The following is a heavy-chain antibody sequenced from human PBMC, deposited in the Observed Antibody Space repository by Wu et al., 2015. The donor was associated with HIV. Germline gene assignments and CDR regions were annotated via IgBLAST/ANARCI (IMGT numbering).Heavy chain of an antibody. CDR2: ISAYNGNT. CDR1: GGTFNTYG. D-gene: IGHD1-26*01. Sequence: QVQLVQSGAEVKKPGSSMKVSCKASGGTFNTYGISWVRQAPGQGLEWMGWISAYNGNTNYAQKLQGRVTMTTDTSTSTAYMELRSLRSDDTAVYYCARPMTGIVGAWDAFDIWGQGTMVTVSS. CDR3: ARPMTGIVGAWDAFDI. V-gene: IGHV1-18*04. J-gene: IGHJ3*02.